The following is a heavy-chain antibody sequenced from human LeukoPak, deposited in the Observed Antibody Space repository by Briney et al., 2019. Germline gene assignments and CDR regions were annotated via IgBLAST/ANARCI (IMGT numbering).Heavy chain of an antibody. CDR3: ARDHWDCSGGSCYSYFDY. CDR1: GGSISSSSYY. CDR2: IYTSGST. J-gene: IGHJ4*02. D-gene: IGHD2-15*01. V-gene: IGHV4-61*02. Sequence: SETLSLTCTVSGGSISSSSYYWSWIRQPAGKGLEWIGRIYTSGSTNYNPSLKSRVTMSVDTSKNQFSLKLSSVTAADTAVYYCARDHWDCSGGSCYSYFDYWGQGTLVTVSS.